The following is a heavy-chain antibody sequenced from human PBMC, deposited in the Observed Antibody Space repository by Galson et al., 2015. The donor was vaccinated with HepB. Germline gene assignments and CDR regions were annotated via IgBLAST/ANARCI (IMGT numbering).Heavy chain of an antibody. D-gene: IGHD6-19*01. J-gene: IGHJ4*02. CDR2: VTGNGGYT. CDR1: GFTFSTYA. Sequence: SLRLSCAGTGFTFSTYALSWVRQAPGKGLEWVAVVTGNGGYTAYTESMKGRFTISRDNSKNTLYLQMNRLRADDTAVYYCAKDGLQWQDQWGQGTLVTVSS. CDR3: AKDGLQWQDQ. V-gene: IGHV3-23*01.